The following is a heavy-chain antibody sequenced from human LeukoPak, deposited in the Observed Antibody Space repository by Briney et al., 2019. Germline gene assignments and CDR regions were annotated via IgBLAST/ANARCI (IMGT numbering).Heavy chain of an antibody. CDR3: ATWLKEPYCSSTSCYSSGYFDY. D-gene: IGHD2-2*01. CDR2: IRYDGSNK. CDR1: GFTFSSYG. J-gene: IGHJ4*02. V-gene: IGHV3-30*02. Sequence: GGSLRLSCAASGFTFSSYGMHWVRQAPGKGLEWVAFIRYDGSNKYYADSVKGRFTISRDNSKNTLYLQMNSLRAEDTAVYYCATWLKEPYCSSTSCYSSGYFDYWGQGTLVTVSS.